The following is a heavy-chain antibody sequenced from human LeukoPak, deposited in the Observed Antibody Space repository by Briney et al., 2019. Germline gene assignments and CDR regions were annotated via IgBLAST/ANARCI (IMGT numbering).Heavy chain of an antibody. CDR1: GSSLTELS. J-gene: IGHJ4*02. V-gene: IGHV1-24*01. D-gene: IGHD5-18*01. CDR2: FDAIDGET. Sequence: GASVKVSCTVSGSSLTELSLYWVRQAPGKGLEWMGGFDAIDGETFYAQKFQGRVTMTEDSSADTAYMELRSLTSDDTALYYCAAGRPYSLLDYWGQGTLVTVSS. CDR3: AAGRPYSLLDY.